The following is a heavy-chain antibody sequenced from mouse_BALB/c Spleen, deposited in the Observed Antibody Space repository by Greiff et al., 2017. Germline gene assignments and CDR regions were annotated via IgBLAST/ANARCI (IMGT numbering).Heavy chain of an antibody. Sequence: VKVVESGPGLVQPSQSLSITCTVSGFSLTSYGVHWVRQSPGKGLEWLGVIWSGGSTDYNAAFISRLSISKDNSKSQVFFKMNSLQANDTAIYYCARNSNRYPYAMDYWGQGTSVTVSS. D-gene: IGHD2-14*01. CDR3: ARNSNRYPYAMDY. J-gene: IGHJ4*01. CDR1: GFSLTSYG. CDR2: IWSGGST. V-gene: IGHV2-2*02.